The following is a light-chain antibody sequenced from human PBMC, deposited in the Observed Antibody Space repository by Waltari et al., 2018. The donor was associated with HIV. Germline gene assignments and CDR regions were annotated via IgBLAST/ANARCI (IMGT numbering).Light chain of an antibody. J-gene: IGKJ4*01. CDR2: GAS. Sequence: EIVMTQSPATLSVSPGERATLSCRASQGVGRALAWYQQKPGQAPGLLIFGASTRATGIPARFSGSGSGTDFTLTISSLQSEDFAVYYCQQYENWPLTFGGGTKVEI. CDR1: QGVGRA. V-gene: IGKV3-15*01. CDR3: QQYENWPLT.